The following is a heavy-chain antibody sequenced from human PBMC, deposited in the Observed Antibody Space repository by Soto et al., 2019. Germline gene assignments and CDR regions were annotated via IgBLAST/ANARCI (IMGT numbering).Heavy chain of an antibody. CDR2: INHDGSKT. D-gene: IGHD2-15*01. V-gene: IGHV3-74*01. J-gene: IGHJ4*02. CDR3: AKFSKVVVAATLAPFDY. Sequence: LRLSCTASQFSFSSYWMHWVRQVPGKGPAWVSRINHDGSKTEYADSVKGRFTISRDNTNNTLYLQMNSLRVEDTAVYYCAKFSKVVVAATLAPFDYWGQGTLVTVSS. CDR1: QFSFSSYW.